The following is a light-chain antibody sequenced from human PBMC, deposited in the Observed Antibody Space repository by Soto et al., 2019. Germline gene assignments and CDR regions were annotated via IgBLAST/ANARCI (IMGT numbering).Light chain of an antibody. V-gene: IGKV3-15*01. CDR1: QSVSSN. J-gene: IGKJ4*01. CDR3: QQYNNWPPLT. Sequence: EIVMTQSPATLSVSPGERATLSCRASQSVSSNLAWYQQKPGQAPMLLIYGASTRATDIPARFSGGGSGTEFTLTISSLQSEDFAVYYCQQYNNWPPLTFGGGTKVEIK. CDR2: GAS.